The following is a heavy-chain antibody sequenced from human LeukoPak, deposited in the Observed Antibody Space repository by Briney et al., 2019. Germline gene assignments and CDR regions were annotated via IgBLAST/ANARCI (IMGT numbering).Heavy chain of an antibody. D-gene: IGHD3-10*01. V-gene: IGHV1-2*02. J-gene: IGHJ4*02. Sequence: ASVKVSCKASGGTFSSYAISWVRQAPGQGLEWMGWINPNSGATNYAQKFQGRVTMTRDTSISTAYMELSRLRSDDTAVYYCARIFGELSDYWGQGTLVTVSS. CDR2: INPNSGAT. CDR1: GGTFSSYA. CDR3: ARIFGELSDY.